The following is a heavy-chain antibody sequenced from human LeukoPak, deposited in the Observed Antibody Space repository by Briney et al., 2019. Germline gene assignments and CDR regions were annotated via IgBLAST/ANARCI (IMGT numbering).Heavy chain of an antibody. V-gene: IGHV4-34*01. J-gene: IGHJ4*02. Sequence: KPSETLSLTCAVYGGSFSGYYWSWIRQPPGKGLEWIGEVNDSGSTNYNPSLKSRVSISVDTSHNQFSLKLISVTAADTAVYYCARGPGLLFSYLDYWGQGTLVTASS. CDR1: GGSFSGYY. CDR3: ARGPGLLFSYLDY. CDR2: VNDSGST.